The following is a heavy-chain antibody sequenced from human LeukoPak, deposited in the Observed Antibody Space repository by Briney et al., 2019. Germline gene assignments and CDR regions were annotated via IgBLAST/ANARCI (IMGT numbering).Heavy chain of an antibody. CDR3: AKDRGDCGGDCYSFDY. V-gene: IGHV3-53*01. CDR1: GFTVSSNY. J-gene: IGHJ4*02. Sequence: GGSLRLSCAASGFTVSSNYMSWVRQAPGKGLEWVSVIYSGGSTYYADSVKGRFTISRDNSKNTLYLQMNSLRAEDTAVYYCAKDRGDCGGDCYSFDYWGQGTLVTVSS. CDR2: IYSGGST. D-gene: IGHD2-21*02.